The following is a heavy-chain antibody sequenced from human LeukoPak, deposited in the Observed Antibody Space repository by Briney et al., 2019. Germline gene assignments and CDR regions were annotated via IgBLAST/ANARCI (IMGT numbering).Heavy chain of an antibody. J-gene: IGHJ4*02. D-gene: IGHD5-18*01. CDR2: IYYSGST. CDR1: GGSISSYY. Sequence: PSETLSLTCTVSGGSISSYYWSWIRQPPGKGLEWIGYIYYSGSTNYNPSLKSRVTISVDTSKNQFSLKLSSVTAADTAVYYCARAVSGYSYVVDYWGQGTLVTVSS. CDR3: ARAVSGYSYVVDY. V-gene: IGHV4-59*01.